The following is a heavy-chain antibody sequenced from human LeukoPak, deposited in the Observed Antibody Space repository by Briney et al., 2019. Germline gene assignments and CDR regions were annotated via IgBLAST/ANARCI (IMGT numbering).Heavy chain of an antibody. CDR1: GYTFTSYY. D-gene: IGHD4-11*01. J-gene: IGHJ6*03. CDR3: ARDNHYSQVYYYYYMDV. Sequence: ASVKVSCKASGYTFTSYYMHWVRQAPGQGLEWMGIINPSGGSTSYAQKFQGRVTMTRDMSTSTVYMELSSLRSEDTAVYYCARDNHYSQVYYYYYMDVWGKGTTVTVSS. CDR2: INPSGGST. V-gene: IGHV1-46*01.